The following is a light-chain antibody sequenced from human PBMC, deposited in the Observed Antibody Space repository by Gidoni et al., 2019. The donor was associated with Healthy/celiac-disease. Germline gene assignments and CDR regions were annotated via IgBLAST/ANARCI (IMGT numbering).Light chain of an antibody. CDR3: QRYNNWPPWT. V-gene: IGKV3-15*01. CDR1: PSVSSN. CDR2: GSS. Sequence: VMTQSPATLPVSPGDRATPSCRASPSVSSNLAWYQPKPGQAPRLLIYGSSTKATGTPARFSGSGSGAEFTLTISSLQSEDFAVYYCQRYNNWPPWTFGQGTKVEIK. J-gene: IGKJ1*01.